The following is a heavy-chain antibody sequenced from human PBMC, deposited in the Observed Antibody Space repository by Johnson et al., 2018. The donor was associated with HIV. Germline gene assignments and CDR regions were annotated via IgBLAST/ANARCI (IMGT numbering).Heavy chain of an antibody. CDR1: GFTVSSNY. J-gene: IGHJ3*02. D-gene: IGHD3-10*01. CDR2: IYSGRST. V-gene: IGHV3-53*01. CDR3: ARLFYYEAFDI. Sequence: VQLVESGGGLIQPGGSLRLSCAASGFTVSSNYMSWVRQAPGRGLEWVSVIYSGRSTYYADSVEGRFTISRDNSKNTLYLQMNSLRAEDTAVYYCARLFYYEAFDIWGQGTMGTVS.